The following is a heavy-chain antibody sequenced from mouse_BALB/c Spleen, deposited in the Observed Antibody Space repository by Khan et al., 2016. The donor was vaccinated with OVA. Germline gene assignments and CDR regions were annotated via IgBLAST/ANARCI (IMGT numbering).Heavy chain of an antibody. CDR1: GYTFTNYG. CDR3: ARRNYYGSNSWFAY. D-gene: IGHD1-1*01. Sequence: QIQLVQSGPELKKPGETVKISCKASGYTFTNYGINWVKQAPGKGLKWMGWINTNTGEPTYAEEFKGRFAFSLETSASTAYLQLNNLKNEDTATYFDARRNYYGSNSWFAYWGQGTLVTVSA. J-gene: IGHJ3*01. CDR2: INTNTGEP. V-gene: IGHV9-3*02.